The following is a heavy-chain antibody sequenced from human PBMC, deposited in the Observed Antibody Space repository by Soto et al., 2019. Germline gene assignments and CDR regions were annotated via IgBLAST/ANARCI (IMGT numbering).Heavy chain of an antibody. CDR1: GYTFTSYY. D-gene: IGHD6-19*01. J-gene: IGHJ3*02. CDR2: INPSGGST. Sequence: ASVKVSCKASGYTFTSYYMHWVRQAPGQGLEWMGIINPSGGSTSYAQKFQGRVTMTRDTSTSTVYMELSSLRSEDTAVYCCARVTRRIAVAVDREVAPASRPPDCCAFDIWGQGTMVTVSS. V-gene: IGHV1-46*01. CDR3: ARVTRRIAVAVDREVAPASRPPDCCAFDI.